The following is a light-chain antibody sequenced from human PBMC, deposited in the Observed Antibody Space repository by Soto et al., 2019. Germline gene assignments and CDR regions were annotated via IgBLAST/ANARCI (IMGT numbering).Light chain of an antibody. Sequence: QAVVTQPPSVSGAPGQRVTISCTGSSSNIGARYDVHWYQQLPGTAPKLLIYTNSNRPSGVPDRFSGSKSGTSASLAITGLQAEDEADYYCQSYDNSLGGYVFGTGTKVTVL. CDR3: QSYDNSLGGYV. J-gene: IGLJ1*01. CDR1: SSNIGARYD. CDR2: TNS. V-gene: IGLV1-40*01.